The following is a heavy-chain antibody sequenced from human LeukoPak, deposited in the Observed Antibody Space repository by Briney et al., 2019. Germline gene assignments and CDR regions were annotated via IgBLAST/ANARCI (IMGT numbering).Heavy chain of an antibody. V-gene: IGHV3-23*01. D-gene: IGHD5-12*01. Sequence: GGSLRLSCAASGFTFSSYGMSWVRQAPGKGLEWVSAISGSGDSTYYAGSVKGRFTISRDNSKKTLYLQLNSLRAEDTAVYYCAGGHIVATISDAFDIWGQGTMVTVSS. CDR3: AGGHIVATISDAFDI. J-gene: IGHJ3*02. CDR1: GFTFSSYG. CDR2: ISGSGDST.